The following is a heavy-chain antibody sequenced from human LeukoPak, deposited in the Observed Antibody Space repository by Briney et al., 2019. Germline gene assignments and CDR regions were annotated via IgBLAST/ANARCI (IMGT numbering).Heavy chain of an antibody. Sequence: PSQTLSLTCTVSGGSITSGSYYWNWIRQPAGKGLEWIRRIYTSGSTNYNPSLKSPVTISVDTSKNQFSLKLSSVTAADTAVYYCARDPPRGYCSGGSCYSTPDYYFYGMDVWGQGTTVTVSS. CDR1: GGSITSGSYY. J-gene: IGHJ6*02. CDR3: ARDPPRGYCSGGSCYSTPDYYFYGMDV. D-gene: IGHD2-15*01. V-gene: IGHV4-61*02. CDR2: IYTSGST.